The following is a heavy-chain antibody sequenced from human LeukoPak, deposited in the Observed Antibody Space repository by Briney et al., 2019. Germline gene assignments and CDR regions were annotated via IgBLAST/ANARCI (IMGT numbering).Heavy chain of an antibody. D-gene: IGHD3-10*01. CDR1: GGSFSGYY. V-gene: IGHV4-34*01. Sequence: PSETLSLTCAVYGGSFSGYYWSWIRQPPGKGLEWIGEINHTGSTNYNPSLKSRVTISVDTSKHQFYLKLTSVTAADTAVYYCARAPGSVLPNVFDIWGQGTMVTVSS. CDR3: ARAPGSVLPNVFDI. CDR2: INHTGST. J-gene: IGHJ3*02.